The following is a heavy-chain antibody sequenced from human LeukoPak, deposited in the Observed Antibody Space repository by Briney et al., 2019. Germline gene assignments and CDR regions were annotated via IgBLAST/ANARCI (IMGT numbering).Heavy chain of an antibody. D-gene: IGHD3-22*01. CDR1: GGSILSTIYY. Sequence: SETLSLTCTVSGGSILSTIYYWAWVRQPPGKRLEWIGSIHYSGPTYYNPSLKSRVTISIDTSKSQFSLKLTSVTAADTAVYYCARDGPVKWGQGTLVTVSS. CDR3: ARDGPVK. CDR2: IHYSGPT. J-gene: IGHJ4*02. V-gene: IGHV4-39*07.